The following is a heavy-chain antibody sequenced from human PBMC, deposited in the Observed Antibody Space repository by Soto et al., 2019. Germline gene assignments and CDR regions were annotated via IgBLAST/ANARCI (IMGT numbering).Heavy chain of an antibody. CDR3: ARHGNGYKLS. V-gene: IGHV4-59*01. D-gene: IGHD5-12*01. J-gene: IGHJ4*02. Sequence: QVQLQESGPGLVKPSETLSLTCTVSGGSISSYYWSWIRQPPGKGLEWIGYIYYSGSTHYNPSLKSRFTISVDTSKNQFSLKLSSVTVADTAVYYCARHGNGYKLSWGQGTLVTVSS. CDR2: IYYSGST. CDR1: GGSISSYY.